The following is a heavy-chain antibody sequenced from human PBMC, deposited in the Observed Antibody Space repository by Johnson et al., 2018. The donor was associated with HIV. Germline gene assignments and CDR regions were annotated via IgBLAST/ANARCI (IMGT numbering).Heavy chain of an antibody. CDR2: ISYDGRKK. Sequence: HVQLVESGGGLVPPGGSLRLSCAASGFTFDDHGMCRVRQAPGKGPEWVAVISYDGRKKYYSGTVKGPFTIPRENAKNSLYLQMNSLRADDTAVYYCASDLYCSGGSCQGGAFDIWGQGTMVSVSS. J-gene: IGHJ3*02. CDR1: GFTFDDHG. V-gene: IGHV3-30*03. D-gene: IGHD2-15*01. CDR3: ASDLYCSGGSCQGGAFDI.